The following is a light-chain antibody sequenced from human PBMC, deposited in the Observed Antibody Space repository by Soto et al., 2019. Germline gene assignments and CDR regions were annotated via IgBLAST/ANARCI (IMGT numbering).Light chain of an antibody. J-gene: IGLJ3*02. V-gene: IGLV1-44*01. CDR3: AAWDDTLNSWV. CDR2: ANN. Sequence: QSVLTQPPSASGTPGQRVTISCSGGASNIGSEAVNWYQQYPGAAPKLLIYANNQRPSGVPDRFSGSKSGTSASLAISGLQSEDEADYYCAAWDDTLNSWVFGGGTKLTVL. CDR1: ASNIGSEA.